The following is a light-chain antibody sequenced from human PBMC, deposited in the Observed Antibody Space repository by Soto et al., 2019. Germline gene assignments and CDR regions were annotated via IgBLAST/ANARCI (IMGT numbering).Light chain of an antibody. Sequence: VLTHSPVTLSLSPGERATLSCRASQSFRGLLAWYQQKPGQAPRLLIYDASTRAPGIPARFSGRGSGADFTLTISSLEPEDFAVYYCQQRSDSITFGQGTRLENK. CDR1: QSFRGL. J-gene: IGKJ5*01. CDR3: QQRSDSIT. CDR2: DAS. V-gene: IGKV3-11*01.